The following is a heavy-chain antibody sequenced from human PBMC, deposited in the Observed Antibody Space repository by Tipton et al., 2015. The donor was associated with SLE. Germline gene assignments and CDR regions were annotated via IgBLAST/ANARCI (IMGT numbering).Heavy chain of an antibody. J-gene: IGHJ5*02. CDR2: ISTSGNIK. D-gene: IGHD3-22*01. V-gene: IGHV3-11*01. Sequence: SLRLSCAASGFTFSDYYMSWIRQAPGKRLEWVSYISTSGNIKYYADSVMGRFTISRDNAKKSLYLQMKSLRAEDTAVYYCARDWRDYDDSGAYSDNWFDPWGQGTLVTVSS. CDR3: ARDWRDYDDSGAYSDNWFDP. CDR1: GFTFSDYY.